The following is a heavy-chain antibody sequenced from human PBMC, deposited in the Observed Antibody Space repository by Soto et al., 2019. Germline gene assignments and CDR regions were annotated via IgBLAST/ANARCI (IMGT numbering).Heavy chain of an antibody. CDR1: GGTFSSYA. Sequence: QVQLVQSGAEVKKPGSSVKVSCKASGGTFSSYAISWVRQAPGQGLEWMGGIIPIFGTANYAQKFQGRVTITEDESTSTAYMELSSLRSEDTAVYYCAREESLRGGGSGSYDYGMDVWGQGTTVTVSS. D-gene: IGHD3-10*01. J-gene: IGHJ6*02. CDR3: AREESLRGGGSGSYDYGMDV. CDR2: IIPIFGTA. V-gene: IGHV1-69*01.